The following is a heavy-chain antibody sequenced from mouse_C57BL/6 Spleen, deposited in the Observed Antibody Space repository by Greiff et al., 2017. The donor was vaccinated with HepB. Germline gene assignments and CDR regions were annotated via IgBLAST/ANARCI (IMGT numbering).Heavy chain of an antibody. CDR2: INPNNGGT. CDR3: ARLEDGYYVGYFDY. J-gene: IGHJ2*01. D-gene: IGHD2-3*01. CDR1: GYTFTDYY. V-gene: IGHV1-26*01. Sequence: EVQLQQSGPELVKPGASVKISCKASGYTFTDYYMNWVKQSHGKSLEWIGDINPNNGGTSYNQKFKGKATLTVDKSSSTAYMELRSLTSEDSAVYYCARLEDGYYVGYFDYWGQGTTLTVSS.